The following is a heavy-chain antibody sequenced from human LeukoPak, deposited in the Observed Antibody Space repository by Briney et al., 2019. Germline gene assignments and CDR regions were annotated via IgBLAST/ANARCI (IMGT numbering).Heavy chain of an antibody. CDR3: ARPHVLRYFDWSQYYGMGV. Sequence: ASVKVSCKVSGYTLTELSMHWVRQAPGQGLEWMGWINPNSGGTNYAQKFQGRVTMTRDTSISTAYMELSRLRSDDTAVYYCARPHVLRYFDWSQYYGMGVWGQGTTVTVSS. CDR1: GYTLTELS. D-gene: IGHD3-9*01. V-gene: IGHV1-2*02. J-gene: IGHJ6*02. CDR2: INPNSGGT.